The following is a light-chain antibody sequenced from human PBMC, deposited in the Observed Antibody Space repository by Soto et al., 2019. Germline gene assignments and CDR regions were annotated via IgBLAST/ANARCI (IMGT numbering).Light chain of an antibody. CDR1: QSISSF. V-gene: IGKV1-39*01. Sequence: DIQMTQSPSSLSASVVDRVTIACRASQSISSFLSWYQQKPGKAPKLLIYAASSLQSGVPSRFSGSGSVTDFTLTISSLQPEDFATDYGQQSYSTPRTFGQETKLEIK. J-gene: IGKJ2*01. CDR2: AAS. CDR3: QQSYSTPRT.